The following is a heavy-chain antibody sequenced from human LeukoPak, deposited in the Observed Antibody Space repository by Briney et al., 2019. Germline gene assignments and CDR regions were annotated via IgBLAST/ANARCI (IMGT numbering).Heavy chain of an antibody. D-gene: IGHD1-26*01. CDR2: IYYSGLT. CDR1: GGSISGYY. V-gene: IGHV4-59*13. Sequence: PSETLSLTCSVSGGSISGYYWHWIRQPPGRGLEWIAYIYYSGLTDYNPSLKSRLTISVDTSKNQFSLKLNSLTAADTAVYYCARGGTGSYKEGFYDYWGQGTLVTVSS. CDR3: ARGGTGSYKEGFYDY. J-gene: IGHJ4*02.